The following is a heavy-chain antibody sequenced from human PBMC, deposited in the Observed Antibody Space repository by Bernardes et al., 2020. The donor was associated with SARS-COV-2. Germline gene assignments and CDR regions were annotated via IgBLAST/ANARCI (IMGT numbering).Heavy chain of an antibody. Sequence: GGSLRLSCAASGFTFSSYAMSWVRQAPGKGLEWVSGISGNGGGRYYADSVKGRFTISRDNSKNTAYLQMNSLRAEDTAVYYCAKSMVTSRTGVEYWGQGTLVTVSS. V-gene: IGHV3-23*01. J-gene: IGHJ4*02. CDR3: AKSMVTSRTGVEY. D-gene: IGHD4-17*01. CDR1: GFTFSSYA. CDR2: ISGNGGGR.